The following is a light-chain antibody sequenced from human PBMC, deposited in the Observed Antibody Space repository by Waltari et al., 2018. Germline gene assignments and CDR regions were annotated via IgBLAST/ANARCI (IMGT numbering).Light chain of an antibody. V-gene: IGLV2-8*01. CDR2: EVS. CDR3: SSYAGNNFYV. CDR1: SSDVGYYNY. Sequence: QSALTQPPSASGSPGQSVTLSCTGTSSDVGYYNYVSWYQQHPGKAPKLMIVEVSKRFSGVPDRFSGSKSANTASLTVSGLQAEDEADYYCSSYAGNNFYVFGTGTTVTVL. J-gene: IGLJ1*01.